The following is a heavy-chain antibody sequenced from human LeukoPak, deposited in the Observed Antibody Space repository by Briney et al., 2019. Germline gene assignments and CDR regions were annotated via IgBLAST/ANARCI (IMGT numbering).Heavy chain of an antibody. V-gene: IGHV4-59*08. CDR1: GGSISSYY. Sequence: PSETLSLTCTVSGGSISSYYWSWIRQPPGKGLEWIGYIYYGGSTNYNPSLKSRVTISVDTSKNQFSLKLSSVTAADTAVYYCARREYGDYVSYFDYWGQGTLVTVSS. D-gene: IGHD4-17*01. CDR2: IYYGGST. CDR3: ARREYGDYVSYFDY. J-gene: IGHJ4*02.